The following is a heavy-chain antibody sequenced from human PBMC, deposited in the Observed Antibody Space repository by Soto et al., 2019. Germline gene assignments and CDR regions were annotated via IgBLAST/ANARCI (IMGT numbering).Heavy chain of an antibody. Sequence: ASVKVSCKASGYIFTSYGISWVRLAPGQGLEWMGWISAYKGDTKYAQKLQGRVTMTTDTSTRTAYMELRSLTSDDTAVYYCARVAVAATSPPPPGFDYWGLGTLVTVSS. D-gene: IGHD6-19*01. CDR3: ARVAVAATSPPPPGFDY. V-gene: IGHV1-18*01. CDR1: GYIFTSYG. J-gene: IGHJ4*02. CDR2: ISAYKGDT.